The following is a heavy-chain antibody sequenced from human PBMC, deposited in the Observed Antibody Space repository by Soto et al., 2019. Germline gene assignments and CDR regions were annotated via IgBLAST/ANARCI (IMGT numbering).Heavy chain of an antibody. CDR3: AGLGYDSSGYYPAHFDY. CDR1: GGSISSYF. D-gene: IGHD3-22*01. Sequence: ETMSLTCTVHGGSISSYFWSWIRQPPGKGMEWNGYIYHSGSTSYNPSLKSRATISVDTSKNQFSVKLNSVTAADTAVYYCAGLGYDSSGYYPAHFDYWGQGTLVTVSS. V-gene: IGHV4-59*01. J-gene: IGHJ4*02. CDR2: IYHSGST.